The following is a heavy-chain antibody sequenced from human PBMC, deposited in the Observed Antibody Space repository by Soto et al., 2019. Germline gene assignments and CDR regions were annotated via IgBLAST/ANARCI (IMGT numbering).Heavy chain of an antibody. D-gene: IGHD3-10*01. CDR1: GGSISSGGYY. CDR2: IYYSGST. J-gene: IGHJ5*02. V-gene: IGHV4-31*03. Sequence: QVQLQESGPGLVKPSQTLSLTCTVSGGSISSGGYYWSWIRQHPGKGLEWIGYIYYSGSTYYNPSLKSRVTISVDTSKNQFSLKLSSVPAADTAVYYCARVRLLWFGNWFDPWGQGTLVTVSS. CDR3: ARVRLLWFGNWFDP.